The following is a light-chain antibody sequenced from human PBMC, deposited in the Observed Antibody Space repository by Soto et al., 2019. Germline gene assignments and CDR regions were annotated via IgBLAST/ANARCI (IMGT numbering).Light chain of an antibody. J-gene: IGKJ4*01. Sequence: DIVMTQSPDSLAVSLGERATINCKSSQSVLDSSRNKNFLAWYQQKPGQPPKLLIYWASIRESGVPDRFSGSGSGKDFTLSISSLQAEDVAVYYCQQHRSTPLTFGGGTKVMIK. CDR3: QQHRSTPLT. CDR2: WAS. CDR1: QSVLDSSRNKNF. V-gene: IGKV4-1*01.